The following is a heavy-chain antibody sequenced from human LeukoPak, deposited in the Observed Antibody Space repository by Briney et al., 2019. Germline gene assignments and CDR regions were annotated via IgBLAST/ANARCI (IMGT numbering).Heavy chain of an antibody. J-gene: IGHJ4*02. D-gene: IGHD2-15*01. V-gene: IGHV3-30*04. Sequence: GALRLSCAASGFTFSSYAMHWVRQAPGKGPEWVAVISYDGSNKYYADSVKGRFTISRDNSKNTLYLQMNSLRAEDTAVYYCARSRPRKYCSGGSCYSNYFDYWGQGTLVTVSS. CDR1: GFTFSSYA. CDR3: ARSRPRKYCSGGSCYSNYFDY. CDR2: ISYDGSNK.